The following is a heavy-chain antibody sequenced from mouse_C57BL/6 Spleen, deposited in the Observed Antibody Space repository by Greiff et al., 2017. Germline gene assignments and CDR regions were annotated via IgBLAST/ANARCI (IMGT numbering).Heavy chain of an antibody. CDR1: GYTFTEST. Sequence: QVQLQQSGAELVKPGASVKLSCTASGYTFTESTIHWVKQRSGQGLEWIGWFYPESGSIKYNEKFKDKATVTADKSSSTVYMELSRVTSEDAAVYFCERHEGGAPRVAMDYWGQGTSVTVSS. V-gene: IGHV1-62-2*01. J-gene: IGHJ4*01. CDR3: ERHEGGAPRVAMDY. CDR2: FYPESGSI.